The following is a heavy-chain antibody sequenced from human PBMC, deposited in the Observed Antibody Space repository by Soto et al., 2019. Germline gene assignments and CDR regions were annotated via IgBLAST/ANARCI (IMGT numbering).Heavy chain of an antibody. Sequence: QVQLVQSGAEVKKPGASVKVSCKASGYTFTSYGISWVRQAPGQGLEWMGWISAYNGNTNYAQKLQGRVTMTTDTSTSPADMELRSLRSDDTAVYYCASHSLWLVNFDYWGQGTLVTVSS. CDR3: ASHSLWLVNFDY. D-gene: IGHD6-19*01. J-gene: IGHJ4*02. V-gene: IGHV1-18*01. CDR1: GYTFTSYG. CDR2: ISAYNGNT.